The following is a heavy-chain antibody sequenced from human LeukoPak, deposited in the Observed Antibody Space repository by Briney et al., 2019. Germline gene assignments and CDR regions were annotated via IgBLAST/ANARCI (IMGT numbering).Heavy chain of an antibody. J-gene: IGHJ4*02. D-gene: IGHD6-19*01. Sequence: GGSLRLSCAASGFTFSNAWMSWVRQAPGKGLEWVGRIKSKTDGGTTDYAAPVKGRFTISRDDSKNTLYLQMNSLKTGDTAVYYCTTAVAGTPPYYWGQGTLVTVSS. V-gene: IGHV3-15*01. CDR1: GFTFSNAW. CDR3: TTAVAGTPPYY. CDR2: IKSKTDGGTT.